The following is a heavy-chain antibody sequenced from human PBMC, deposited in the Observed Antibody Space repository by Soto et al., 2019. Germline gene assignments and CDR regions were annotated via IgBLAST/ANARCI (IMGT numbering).Heavy chain of an antibody. CDR2: IRQDGGDK. Sequence: GRSRRVRYAASGFMPRRCSMLWVRQAPGKGLEWVANIRQDGGDKYFLESVKGRFTISRDNAKNSLYLQMNSLRVEYSAIYYCVTEVDAFCVHYF. J-gene: IGHJ4*01. V-gene: IGHV3-7*04. CDR3: VTEVDAFCVHYF. CDR1: GFMPRRCS. D-gene: IGHD3-3*02.